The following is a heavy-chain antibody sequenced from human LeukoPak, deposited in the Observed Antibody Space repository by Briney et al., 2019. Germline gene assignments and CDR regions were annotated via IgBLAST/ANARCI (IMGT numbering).Heavy chain of an antibody. J-gene: IGHJ4*02. CDR3: AKDDASGWYPDY. D-gene: IGHD6-19*01. CDR2: IRYDGSNK. V-gene: IGHV3-30*02. CDR1: GFTFSSYG. Sequence: GVPLRLSCAASGFTFSSYGMHRVRQAQGQGLEWVAFIRYDGSNKYYADSVKGRFTISRDNSKNTLYLQMSSLRAEDTAVYYYAKDDASGWYPDYWGQGTLVTVSS.